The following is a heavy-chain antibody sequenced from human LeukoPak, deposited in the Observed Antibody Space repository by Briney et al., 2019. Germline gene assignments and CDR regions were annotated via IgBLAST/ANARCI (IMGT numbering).Heavy chain of an antibody. CDR2: INTSGGST. V-gene: IGHV1-46*01. D-gene: IGHD1-1*01. CDR1: GYTFTSYY. CDR3: ARDQLYYFDY. J-gene: IGHJ4*02. Sequence: ASVKVSCKASGYTFTSYYMHWVRHAPGQGLEWMGIINTSGGSTSYAQKFQGRVTMTRDTSTSTVCMELSSLRSEDTAVYYCARDQLYYFDYWGQGTLVTVSS.